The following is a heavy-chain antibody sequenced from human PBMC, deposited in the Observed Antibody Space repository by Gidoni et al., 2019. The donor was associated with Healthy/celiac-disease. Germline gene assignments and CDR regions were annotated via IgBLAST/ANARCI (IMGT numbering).Heavy chain of an antibody. Sequence: QVQLQQWGAGLLKPSETLSLICAVYGGSFSGYYWSWIRQPPGKGLEWIGEINHSGSTNYNPSLKSRVTISVDTSKNQFSLKLSSVTAADTAVYYCARGWGLARYSYWGQGTLVTVSS. J-gene: IGHJ4*02. CDR3: ARGWGLARYSY. CDR1: GGSFSGYY. V-gene: IGHV4-34*01. D-gene: IGHD2-15*01. CDR2: INHSGST.